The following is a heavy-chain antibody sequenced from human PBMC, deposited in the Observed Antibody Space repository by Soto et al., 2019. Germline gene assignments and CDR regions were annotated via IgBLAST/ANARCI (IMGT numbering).Heavy chain of an antibody. CDR1: GFTFSSYG. V-gene: IGHV3-23*01. CDR3: AKDRRAGGKYGFYSDF. J-gene: IGHJ4*02. Sequence: EVQLLESGGGLVQPGGSLRLSCAASGFTFSSYGMTWVRQAPGKGLEWVSFSSATGAGTYYADSVKGRFTISRDNSKNTLYLQMTSRRADDTAVYYCAKDRRAGGKYGFYSDFWGRGALVIVSS. D-gene: IGHD2-21*01. CDR2: SSATGAGT.